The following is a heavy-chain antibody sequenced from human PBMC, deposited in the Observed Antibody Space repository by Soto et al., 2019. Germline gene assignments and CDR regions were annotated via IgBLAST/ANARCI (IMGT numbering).Heavy chain of an antibody. V-gene: IGHV1-69*13. J-gene: IGHJ4*02. CDR1: GDTFSRYT. D-gene: IGHD3-22*01. CDR2: ITPMFGTP. Sequence: ASVKVSCKASGDTFSRYTITWVRQAPGQGLEWMGGITPMFGTPNYAQKFQGRVTITADESTSTAYMELSSLRSEDTAMYYCARDGTLYDSSAYYYLYWGQGTLVTVSS. CDR3: ARDGTLYDSSAYYYLY.